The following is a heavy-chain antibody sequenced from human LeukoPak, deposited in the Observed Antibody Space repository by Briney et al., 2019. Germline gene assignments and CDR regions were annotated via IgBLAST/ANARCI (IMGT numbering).Heavy chain of an antibody. CDR3: AGARRYCSGGSCYRHDAFDI. CDR1: GYTFTSYD. V-gene: IGHV1-8*03. J-gene: IGHJ3*02. D-gene: IGHD2-15*01. Sequence: PAASVTVSCTASGYTFTSYDINWVRQAAGQGLEWMGWMNPKSGNTPYAQTFQARVTITSNTSISTAYMELSSLRSEDTAVDYCAGARRYCSGGSCYRHDAFDIWGQGTMVTVSS. CDR2: MNPKSGNT.